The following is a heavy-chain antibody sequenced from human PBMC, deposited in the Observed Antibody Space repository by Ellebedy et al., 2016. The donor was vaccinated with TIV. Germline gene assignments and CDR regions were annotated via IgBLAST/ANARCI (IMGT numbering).Heavy chain of an antibody. CDR2: IYYSGST. V-gene: IGHV4-59*01. CDR3: ARGYSSGWYNWFDP. D-gene: IGHD6-19*01. J-gene: IGHJ5*02. CDR1: GGSISSYY. Sequence: MPSETLSLTCTVSGGSISSYYWSWIRQPPGKGLEWIGYIYYSGSTNYNPSLKSQVTISVDTSKNQFSLKLSSVTAADTAVYYCARGYSSGWYNWFDPWGQGTLVTVSS.